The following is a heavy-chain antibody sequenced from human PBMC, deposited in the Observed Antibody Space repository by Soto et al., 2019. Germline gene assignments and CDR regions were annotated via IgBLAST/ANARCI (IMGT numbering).Heavy chain of an antibody. D-gene: IGHD1-26*01. J-gene: IGHJ1*01. CDR1: GIIFTGYG. Sequence: GGSLRLSCAVSGIIFTGYGMHWVRQAPGKRLEWVAVIRYDGTNIYYAHSVKGRFSISRDNSKNTRYLQMNGLRSEDTAVYYCARDGVGDTVFFAYFYFWAQGALVPVSS. V-gene: IGHV3-33*01. CDR3: ARDGVGDTVFFAYFYF. CDR2: IRYDGTNI.